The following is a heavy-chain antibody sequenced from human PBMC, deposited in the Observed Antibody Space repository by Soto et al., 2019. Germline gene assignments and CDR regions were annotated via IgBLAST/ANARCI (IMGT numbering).Heavy chain of an antibody. CDR3: ASFYQQLVPSLGYGMDV. Sequence: PSVTMSHTCTVAGGSIISSSYYWGWIRKPPGKGLEWIGSIYYSGSTYYNPSLKSRVTISVDTSKNQFSLKLSSVTAADTAVYYCASFYQQLVPSLGYGMDVWGQGTTVTVSS. J-gene: IGHJ6*02. D-gene: IGHD6-13*01. V-gene: IGHV4-39*01. CDR1: GGSIISSSYY. CDR2: IYYSGST.